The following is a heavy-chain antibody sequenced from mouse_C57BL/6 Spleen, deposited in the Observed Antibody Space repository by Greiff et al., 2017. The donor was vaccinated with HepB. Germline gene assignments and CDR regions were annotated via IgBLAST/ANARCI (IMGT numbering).Heavy chain of an antibody. CDR1: GFTFSSYG. Sequence: EVKVVESGGDLVKPGGSLKLSCAASGFTFSSYGMSWVRQTPDKRLEWVATISSGGSYTYYPDSVKGRFTISRDNAKNTLYLQMSSLKSEDTAMYYCARLYDGYPAWFAYWGQGTLVTVSA. D-gene: IGHD2-3*01. J-gene: IGHJ3*01. CDR2: ISSGGSYT. CDR3: ARLYDGYPAWFAY. V-gene: IGHV5-6*01.